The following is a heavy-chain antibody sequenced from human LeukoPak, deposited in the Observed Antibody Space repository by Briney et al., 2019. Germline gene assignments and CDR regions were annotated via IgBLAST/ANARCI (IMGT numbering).Heavy chain of an antibody. D-gene: IGHD6-6*01. CDR1: GFTFSSYS. CDR2: ISSSSSTI. Sequence: GSLRLSCAASGFTFSSYSMNWVRQAPGKGLEWVSYISSSSSTIYYADSVKGRFTISRDNAKNSLYLQMNSLRAEDTAVYYCARGQLAGYFDYWGQGTLVTVSS. J-gene: IGHJ4*02. CDR3: ARGQLAGYFDY. V-gene: IGHV3-48*01.